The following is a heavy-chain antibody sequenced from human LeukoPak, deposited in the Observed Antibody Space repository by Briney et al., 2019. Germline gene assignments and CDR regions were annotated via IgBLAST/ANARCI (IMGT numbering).Heavy chain of an antibody. V-gene: IGHV3-23*01. CDR1: GFTFSSYA. J-gene: IGHJ4*02. CDR2: ISGSGGST. CDR3: AILPGYSSGWYEVNY. Sequence: GGFLRLSCAASGFTFSSYAMSWVRQAPGKGLEWVSGISGSGGSTHYADSVKGRFTISRDNSRNTLYLQMNSPRAEDTAVYYCAILPGYSSGWYEVNYWGQGTLVTVSS. D-gene: IGHD6-13*01.